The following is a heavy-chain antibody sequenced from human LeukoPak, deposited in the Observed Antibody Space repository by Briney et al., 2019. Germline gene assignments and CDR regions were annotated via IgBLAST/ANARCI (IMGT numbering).Heavy chain of an antibody. D-gene: IGHD5-24*01. J-gene: IGHJ4*02. Sequence: PSETLSLTCAVYGGSFSGCYWSWIRQPPGKGLEWIGEINHSGSTNYNPSLKSRVTISVDTSKNQFSLKLSSVTAADTAVYYCARGVIEMATITGTLYYFDYWGQGTLVTVSS. CDR1: GGSFSGCY. CDR2: INHSGST. CDR3: ARGVIEMATITGTLYYFDY. V-gene: IGHV4-34*01.